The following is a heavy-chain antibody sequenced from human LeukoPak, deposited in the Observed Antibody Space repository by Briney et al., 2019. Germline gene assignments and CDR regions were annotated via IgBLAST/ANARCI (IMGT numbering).Heavy chain of an antibody. CDR1: GYTFTSYD. Sequence: ASVKVSCKASGYTFTSYDINWVRQATGQGLEWMGWMNPNSGNTGYALKFQGRVTMTRNTSISTAYMELSSLRSEDTAVYYCARVDDILTGYFWFDPWGQGTLVTVSS. CDR2: MNPNSGNT. D-gene: IGHD3-9*01. J-gene: IGHJ5*02. V-gene: IGHV1-8*01. CDR3: ARVDDILTGYFWFDP.